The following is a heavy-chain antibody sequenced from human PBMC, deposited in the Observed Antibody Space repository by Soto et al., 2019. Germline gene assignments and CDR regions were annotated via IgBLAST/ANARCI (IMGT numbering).Heavy chain of an antibody. CDR3: ARIRPYSNSPEYFFDY. D-gene: IGHD6-6*01. V-gene: IGHV2-5*02. CDR2: IYWDDDK. J-gene: IGHJ4*02. Sequence: QITLKESGPTLVKPTQTLTLTCTFSGFSLSTSGVDVGWIRQPPGKALEWLALIYWDDDKRYKASLKSRLTITKGTYRNQVVLTMTKMDPLDTATYYCARIRPYSNSPEYFFDYWGQGTLVTVSS. CDR1: GFSLSTSGVD.